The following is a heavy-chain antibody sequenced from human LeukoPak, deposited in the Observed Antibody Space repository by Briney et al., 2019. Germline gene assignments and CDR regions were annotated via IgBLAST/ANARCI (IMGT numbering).Heavy chain of an antibody. J-gene: IGHJ4*02. V-gene: IGHV4-34*01. CDR2: INHSGST. D-gene: IGHD4-17*01. CDR1: GGSFSGYY. Sequence: SETLSLTCAVYGGSFSGYYWSWIRQPPGKGLEWIGEINHSGSTNYNPSLKSRVTISVDTSKNQFSLKLSSVTAADTAVYYCATIYGDFSDFDSWAQGTLVTVSS. CDR3: ATIYGDFSDFDS.